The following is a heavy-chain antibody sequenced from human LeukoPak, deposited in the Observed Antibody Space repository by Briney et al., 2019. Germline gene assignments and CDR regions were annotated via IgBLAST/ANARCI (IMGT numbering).Heavy chain of an antibody. Sequence: GGSLRLSCAVSVYSFRSCSMNWVREAPGKGLEWVSYISSSSSTIYYADTVKGRFTISRDNAKNSLYLQMNSLRDEDSAVYYCARYPHIAAAGTIFDYWGQGTLVTVSS. V-gene: IGHV3-48*02. D-gene: IGHD6-13*01. CDR1: VYSFRSCS. J-gene: IGHJ4*02. CDR3: ARYPHIAAAGTIFDY. CDR2: ISSSSSTI.